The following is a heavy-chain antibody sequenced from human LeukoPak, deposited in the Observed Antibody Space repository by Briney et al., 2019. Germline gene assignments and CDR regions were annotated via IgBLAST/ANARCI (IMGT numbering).Heavy chain of an antibody. V-gene: IGHV3-23*01. J-gene: IGHJ4*02. D-gene: IGHD3-3*01. CDR2: ISGSGGST. CDR3: AKDHDFWSGYSNYFDY. CDR1: GFTFSSYA. Sequence: GGSLRLSCAASGFTFSSYAVSWVRQAPGKGLEWVSAISGSGGSTYYADSVKGRFTISRDNSKNTLYLQMNSLRAEDSAVYYCAKDHDFWSGYSNYFDYWGQGTLVTVSS.